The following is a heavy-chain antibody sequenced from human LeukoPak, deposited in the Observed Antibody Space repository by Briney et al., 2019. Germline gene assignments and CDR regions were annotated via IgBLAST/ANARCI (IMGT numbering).Heavy chain of an antibody. CDR2: IYSGGST. Sequence: GGSLRLSCAASGFTVSSNYMSWVRQAPGKGLEWVSVIYSGGSTYYADSVKGRFTISRDNSKNTLYLQMNSLRAEDTAVYYCARDLYCSSTSCYMERAVNDAFDIWGQGTMVTVSS. D-gene: IGHD2-2*02. CDR3: ARDLYCSSTSCYMERAVNDAFDI. V-gene: IGHV3-66*01. CDR1: GFTVSSNY. J-gene: IGHJ3*02.